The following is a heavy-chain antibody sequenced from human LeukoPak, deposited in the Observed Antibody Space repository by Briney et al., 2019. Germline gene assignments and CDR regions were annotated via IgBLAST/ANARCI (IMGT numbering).Heavy chain of an antibody. CDR1: GFTFSSYG. V-gene: IGHV3-30*02. Sequence: TGGSLRLSCAASGFTFSSYGMHWVRQAPGKGLEWVAFIRYDGSNKYYADSVKGRFTISRDNSKNTLYLQMNSLRAEDTAVYYCARHPGYSGYEAWFDPWGQGTLVTVSS. J-gene: IGHJ5*02. CDR2: IRYDGSNK. D-gene: IGHD5-12*01. CDR3: ARHPGYSGYEAWFDP.